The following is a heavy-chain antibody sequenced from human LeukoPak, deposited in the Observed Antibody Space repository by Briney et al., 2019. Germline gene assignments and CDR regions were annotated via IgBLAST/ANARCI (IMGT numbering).Heavy chain of an antibody. J-gene: IGHJ6*03. CDR2: IYYSGTT. V-gene: IGHV4-39*01. CDR1: GGSISSSSYY. CDR3: ARQASDYFYYYMDV. Sequence: SETLSLTCTVTGGSISSSSYYWGWSRQPPGKGLEWIGSIYYSGTTYYNPSLESRVTISEDTSKTQFSLMLRSVTAADTAVYFCARQASDYFYYYMDVWGKGTTVTVSS.